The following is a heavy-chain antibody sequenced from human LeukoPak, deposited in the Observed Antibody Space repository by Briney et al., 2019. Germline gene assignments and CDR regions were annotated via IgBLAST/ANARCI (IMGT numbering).Heavy chain of an antibody. V-gene: IGHV4-38-2*02. CDR1: GLSISSGRF. J-gene: IGHJ4*02. CDR2: VYESGTP. D-gene: IGHD4-23*01. Sequence: ASETLSLTCSVSGLSISSGRFWVWIRQPPGKGLEWLATVYESGTPFYNPSLKSRVTISVDTSKNQFSLKLSSVTAADTAVYYCARVDYGGNIDYWGQGTLVTVSS. CDR3: ARVDYGGNIDY.